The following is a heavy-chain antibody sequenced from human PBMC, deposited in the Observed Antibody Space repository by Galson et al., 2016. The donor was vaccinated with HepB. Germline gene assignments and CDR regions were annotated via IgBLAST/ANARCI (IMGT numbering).Heavy chain of an antibody. Sequence: LRLSCAASGFTFSTYAMSWVRQAPGKGLEWVSAISGSGDTTYYADSVKGRFTISRDNSKNTLYLQMNGLEAEDTAVYYCAKTYSSDWYFDYWGQGTLVTVSS. CDR1: GFTFSTYA. CDR2: ISGSGDTT. J-gene: IGHJ4*02. V-gene: IGHV3-23*01. D-gene: IGHD6-19*01. CDR3: AKTYSSDWYFDY.